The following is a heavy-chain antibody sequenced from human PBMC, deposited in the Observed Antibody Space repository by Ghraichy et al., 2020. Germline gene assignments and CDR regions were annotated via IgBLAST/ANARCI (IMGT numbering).Heavy chain of an antibody. J-gene: IGHJ4*02. D-gene: IGHD5-12*01. Sequence: LSLTCAASGFTFSSYSMNWVRQAPGKGLEWVSSISSSSSYIYYADSVKGRFTISRDNAKNSLYLQMNSLRAEDTAVYYCARDHGGYDSEEFDYWGQGTLVTVSS. V-gene: IGHV3-21*01. CDR3: ARDHGGYDSEEFDY. CDR2: ISSSSSYI. CDR1: GFTFSSYS.